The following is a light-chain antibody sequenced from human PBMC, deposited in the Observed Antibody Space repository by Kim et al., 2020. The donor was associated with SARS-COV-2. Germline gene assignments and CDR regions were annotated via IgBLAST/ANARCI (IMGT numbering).Light chain of an antibody. V-gene: IGLV3-19*01. CDR2: GKN. Sequence: SSELTQDPAVSVALGQTVRITCQGDSLRNYYASWYQQRPGQAPVLVIYGKNNRPSGIPDRLSGSNSGNTASLTITGAQAEDEADYYCQSRDSSGEVVFGG. CDR3: QSRDSSGEVV. J-gene: IGLJ3*02. CDR1: SLRNYY.